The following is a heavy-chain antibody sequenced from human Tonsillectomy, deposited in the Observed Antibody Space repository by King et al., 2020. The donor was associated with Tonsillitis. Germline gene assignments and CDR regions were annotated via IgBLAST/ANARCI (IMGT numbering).Heavy chain of an antibody. J-gene: IGHJ4*02. Sequence: QLVQSGGGLVKPGGSLRLSCAASGFTFSNAWMSWVRQAPGKGLEWVGRIKSKTVGGTTDYAAPVKGRFTISRDDSKNTLYLQMNSLKTEDTAVYYCTTSLRGRITIFGVVSTVFDDWGQGTLVTVSS. CDR1: GFTFSNAW. D-gene: IGHD3-3*01. CDR3: TTSLRGRITIFGVVSTVFDD. CDR2: IKSKTVGGTT. V-gene: IGHV3-15*01.